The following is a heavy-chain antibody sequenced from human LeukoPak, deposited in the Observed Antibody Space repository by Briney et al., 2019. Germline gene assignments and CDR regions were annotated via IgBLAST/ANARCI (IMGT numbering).Heavy chain of an antibody. CDR3: ASKAVAGTWLLGP. Sequence: ASVKVSCKASGYTFTGYYMHWVRQAPGQGLEWMGRINPNSGGTNYAQKFQGRVTMTRETSISTAYMELSRLRYDATAVYYCASKAVAGTWLLGPWGQGTLVNVSS. J-gene: IGHJ5*02. CDR1: GYTFTGYY. V-gene: IGHV1-2*06. CDR2: INPNSGGT. D-gene: IGHD6-19*01.